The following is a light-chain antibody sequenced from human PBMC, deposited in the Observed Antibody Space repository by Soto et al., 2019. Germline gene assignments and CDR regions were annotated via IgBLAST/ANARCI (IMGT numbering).Light chain of an antibody. Sequence: EIVLTQSPGTLSLSPGERATLSCRASQSVSSSYLAWYQQKPGQAPRLLIYGASSRATGIPDRFSGSGSGKDFTLTISRLEPEDFAVYYCQQYGSSLITFGQGTRL. CDR1: QSVSSSY. CDR3: QQYGSSLIT. J-gene: IGKJ5*01. V-gene: IGKV3-20*01. CDR2: GAS.